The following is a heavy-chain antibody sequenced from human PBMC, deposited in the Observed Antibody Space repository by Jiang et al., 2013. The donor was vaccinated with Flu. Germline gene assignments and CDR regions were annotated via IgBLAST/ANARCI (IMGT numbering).Heavy chain of an antibody. J-gene: IGHJ6*02. CDR1: GYSFTRYA. D-gene: IGHD5-18*01. CDR3: ARDKYSYGASYYYHYGMDV. V-gene: IGHV7-4-1*02. Sequence: ASVKVSCKGSGYSFTRYAVNWVRQAPGQGLEWMGWINTNTGIPTYGQGFTGRFVFSLDTSVSTAYLQISSLKAEDTAVYYCARDKYSYGASYYYHYGMDVWGQGTTVIVSS. CDR2: INTNTGIP.